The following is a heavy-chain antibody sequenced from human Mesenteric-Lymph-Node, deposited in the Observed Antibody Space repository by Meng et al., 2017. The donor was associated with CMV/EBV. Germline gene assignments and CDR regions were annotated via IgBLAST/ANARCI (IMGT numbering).Heavy chain of an antibody. CDR3: AKGYCSSTSCPLHY. V-gene: IGHV3-30*04. Sequence: ASGFTFSGYTMHWVRQTPGKGLHWVAFISKDGTNKLYADSVKGRFTVSRDNSKNTVYLQMNSLRAEDTAVYYCAKGYCSSTSCPLHYWGQGTLVTVSS. J-gene: IGHJ4*02. CDR2: ISKDGTNK. CDR1: GFTFSGYT. D-gene: IGHD2-2*01.